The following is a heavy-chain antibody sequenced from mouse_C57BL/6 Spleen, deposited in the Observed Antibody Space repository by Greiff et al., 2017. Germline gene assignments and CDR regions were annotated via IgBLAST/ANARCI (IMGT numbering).Heavy chain of an antibody. CDR3: ARGSTMVPYYFDY. Sequence: QVQLQQPGAELVKPGASVKMSCKASGYTFTSYWITWVKQRPGQGLAWIGDIYPGSGSTNYNEKFKSKATLTVDTSSSTAYMQLSSLTSEDSAVYYCARGSTMVPYYFDYWGQGTTLTVSS. CDR2: IYPGSGST. CDR1: GYTFTSYW. V-gene: IGHV1-55*01. D-gene: IGHD2-1*01. J-gene: IGHJ2*01.